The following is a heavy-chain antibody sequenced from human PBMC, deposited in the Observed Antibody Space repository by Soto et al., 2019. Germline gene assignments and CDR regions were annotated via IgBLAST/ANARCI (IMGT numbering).Heavy chain of an antibody. CDR2: IYYSGST. V-gene: IGHV4-59*01. CDR1: GGSISSYY. D-gene: IGHD1-26*01. J-gene: IGHJ6*02. CDR3: ARDARGSYSGYDYYYGMDV. Sequence: LSLTCTVSGGSISSYYWSWIRQPPGKGLEWIGYIYYSGSTNYNPSLKSRVTISVDTSKNQFSLKLSSVTAADTAVYYCARDARGSYSGYDYYYGMDVWGQGTTVTVSS.